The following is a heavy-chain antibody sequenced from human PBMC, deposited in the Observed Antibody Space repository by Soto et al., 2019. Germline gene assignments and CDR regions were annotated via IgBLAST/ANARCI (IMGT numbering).Heavy chain of an antibody. CDR2: IYYSGST. CDR3: ARVLDYDSSGYFVDGVDP. CDR1: GGSISRYY. D-gene: IGHD3-22*01. Sequence: ETLSLTCTVSGGSISRYYWSCIGQPPGKGLEWIGYIYYSGSTNYNPSLKSRVTISVDTSKNQFSLKLSSVTAADTAVYYCARVLDYDSSGYFVDGVDPWGQGTLVTVSS. V-gene: IGHV4-59*01. J-gene: IGHJ5*02.